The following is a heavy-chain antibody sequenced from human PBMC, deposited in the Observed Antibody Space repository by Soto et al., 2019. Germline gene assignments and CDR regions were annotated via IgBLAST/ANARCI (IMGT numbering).Heavy chain of an antibody. CDR3: ERERCYDYRSRSYDQTKPGENFQH. Sequence: GGSLRLSCAASGFTFSSYAMSWVRQAQGKGLEWVAVIWYDGSNKYYADSVKGRFTISRDNSKNTLYLQMNSLRAEDTAVYYCERERCYDYRSRSYDQTKPGENFQHWGQGTLVTLSS. CDR1: GFTFSSYA. CDR2: IWYDGSNK. J-gene: IGHJ1*01. V-gene: IGHV3-33*08. D-gene: IGHD3-10*01.